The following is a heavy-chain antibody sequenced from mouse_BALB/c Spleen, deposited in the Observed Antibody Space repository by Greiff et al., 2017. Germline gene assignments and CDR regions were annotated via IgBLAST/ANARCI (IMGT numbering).Heavy chain of an antibody. D-gene: IGHD1-2*01. V-gene: IGHV1-14*01. CDR3: ARRAFHYYGYDYYAMDY. CDR1: GYTFTSYV. Sequence: EVQLQQSGPELVKPGASVKMSCKASGYTFTSYVMHWVKQKPGQGLEWIGYINPYNDGTKYNEKFKGKATLTSDKSSSTAYMELSSLTSEDSAVYYCARRAFHYYGYDYYAMDYWGQGTSVTVSS. CDR2: INPYNDGT. J-gene: IGHJ4*01.